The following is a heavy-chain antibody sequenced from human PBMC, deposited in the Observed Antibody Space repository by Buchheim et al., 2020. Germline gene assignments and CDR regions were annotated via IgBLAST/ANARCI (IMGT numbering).Heavy chain of an antibody. V-gene: IGHV4-34*01. D-gene: IGHD4-17*01. CDR1: GVYFSGYY. CDR2: INHSGST. CDR3: ARLFRGDDYGDYGGNWFDP. Sequence: QVQLQQWGAGLLKPSETLSLTCAVYGVYFSGYYWSWIRQPPGKGLGWIVVINHSGSTNYTPCLKSRVTISVDTSIHQFSLQVSSVTAADTAVYYCARLFRGDDYGDYGGNWFDPWGQGTL. J-gene: IGHJ5*02.